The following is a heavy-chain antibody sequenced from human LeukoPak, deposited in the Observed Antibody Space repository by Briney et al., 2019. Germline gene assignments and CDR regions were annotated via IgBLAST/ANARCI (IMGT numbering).Heavy chain of an antibody. Sequence: PGGSLRLSCAASGFTLSSCAMSWVRQAPGKGLEWVSAISGSGGSTYYADSVKGRFTISRDNSKNTLYLQMNSLRAEDTAVYYCAKVGGSGSYYFDYWGQGTLVTVSS. CDR3: AKVGGSGSYYFDY. V-gene: IGHV3-23*01. CDR1: GFTLSSCA. CDR2: ISGSGGST. J-gene: IGHJ4*02. D-gene: IGHD1-26*01.